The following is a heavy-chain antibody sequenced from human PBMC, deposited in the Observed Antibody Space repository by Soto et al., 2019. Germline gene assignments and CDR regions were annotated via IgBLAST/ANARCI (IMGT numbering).Heavy chain of an antibody. CDR1: GYTFNRYY. J-gene: IGHJ4*02. V-gene: IGHV1-2*02. D-gene: IGHD3-3*01. CDR3: ARDAYFGVVHGPFDY. CDR2: ISPHTGGT. Sequence: ASVKVSCKASGYTFNRYYMHWVRQAPGPGLEWMGWISPHTGGTTYAQKFQGRVTMTRDTSVSTAFMELRSLRSDDTAVYYCARDAYFGVVHGPFDYWGQGTLVTVSS.